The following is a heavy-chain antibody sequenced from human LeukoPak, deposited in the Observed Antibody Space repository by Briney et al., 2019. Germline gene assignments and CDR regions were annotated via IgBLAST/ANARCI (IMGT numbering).Heavy chain of an antibody. CDR2: ISGSGGST. CDR3: AKDPSSSGYYSD. D-gene: IGHD3-22*01. Sequence: PGGSLRLSCAASGFTFSSYAMSWVRQAPGKGLEWVSAISGSGGSTYYADSVKGRFTISRDISKNTLYLQMNSLRAEDTAVYYCAKDPSSSGYYSDWGQGTLVTVSS. J-gene: IGHJ4*02. CDR1: GFTFSSYA. V-gene: IGHV3-23*01.